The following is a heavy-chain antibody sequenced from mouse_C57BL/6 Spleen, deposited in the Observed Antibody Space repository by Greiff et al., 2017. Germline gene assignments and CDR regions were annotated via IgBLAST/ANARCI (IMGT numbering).Heavy chain of an antibody. D-gene: IGHD2-1*01. J-gene: IGHJ2*01. V-gene: IGHV1-26*01. CDR2: INPNNGGT. CDR3: ARGQLLPFDY. CDR1: GYTFTDYY. Sequence: VQLQQSGPELVKPGASVKISCKASGYTFTDYYMNWVKQSHGKSLEWIGDINPNNGGTSYNQKFKGKATLTVDKSSSTAYMELRSLTSEDSAVYYCARGQLLPFDYWGQGTTLTVSS.